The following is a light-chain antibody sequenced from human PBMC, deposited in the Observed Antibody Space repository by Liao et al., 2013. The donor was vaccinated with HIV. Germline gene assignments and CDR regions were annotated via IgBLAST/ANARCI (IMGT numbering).Light chain of an antibody. J-gene: IGLJ3*02. V-gene: IGLV3-21*01. CDR1: NIGSKS. CDR3: QVWDSSTDQEL. CDR2: YDT. Sequence: SYELTQPPSVSVAPGKTARITCGGSNIGSKSVHWYQQKPGQAPVLVIYYDTDRPSGIPERFSGSNSGNTATLTISRVEAGDEADYYCQVWDSSTDQELFGGGTKLTVL.